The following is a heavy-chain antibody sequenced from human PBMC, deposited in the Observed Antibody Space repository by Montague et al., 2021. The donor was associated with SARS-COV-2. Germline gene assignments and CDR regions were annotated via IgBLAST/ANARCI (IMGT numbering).Heavy chain of an antibody. CDR2: FSSSGGT. J-gene: IGHJ4*02. V-gene: IGHV4-4*09. CDR3: ASHLYWYIFDR. D-gene: IGHD2-8*02. CDR1: GGSISSRY. Sequence: SETLSLTCTVSGGSISSRYWSWLRQPPGKGLEWIGFFSSSGGTDYNPSVKSRVTISAGMSENQLSLKLTSVTAADTAVYYCASHLYWYIFDRWGQGTPVTVSS.